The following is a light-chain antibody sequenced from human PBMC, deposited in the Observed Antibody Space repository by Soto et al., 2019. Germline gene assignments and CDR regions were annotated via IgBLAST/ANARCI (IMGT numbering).Light chain of an antibody. CDR1: NSNIGKNY. CDR2: ENN. V-gene: IGLV1-51*02. CDR3: GTWDSSLSADV. Sequence: QSVLTQPPSVSAAPGQKVTISCSGSNSNIGKNYVSWYQQVPGTAPKLLIYENNQRRSGIPDRFSGSKSGTSATLGITGLQTGDEADYYCGTWDSSLSADVFGTGTKLTVL. J-gene: IGLJ1*01.